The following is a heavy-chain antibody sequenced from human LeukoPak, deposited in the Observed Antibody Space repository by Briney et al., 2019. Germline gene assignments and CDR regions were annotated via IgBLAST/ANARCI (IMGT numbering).Heavy chain of an antibody. CDR3: ARRTRGSSGGYFDY. J-gene: IGHJ4*02. D-gene: IGHD1-26*01. Sequence: GGSLRLSCAASGFTLSTYAMIWVRQAPGRGLEWVSTISDSGGNTYYADSVKGRFTISRDNSKNTLHVQMNSLRAEDTAVYYCARRTRGSSGGYFDYWGQGTLVAVYS. CDR2: ISDSGGNT. V-gene: IGHV3-23*01. CDR1: GFTLSTYA.